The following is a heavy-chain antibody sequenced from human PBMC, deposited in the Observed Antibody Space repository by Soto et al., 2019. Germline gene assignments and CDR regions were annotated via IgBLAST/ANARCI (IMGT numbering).Heavy chain of an antibody. Sequence: ASVKVSCKASGGTFSSYTISWVRQAPGQGLEWMGRIIPILGIANYAQKFQGRATITADKSTSTAYMELSSLRSEDTAVYYCASASGYSSGKFDYWGQGTLVTVSS. CDR2: IIPILGIA. V-gene: IGHV1-69*02. CDR3: ASASGYSSGKFDY. D-gene: IGHD6-19*01. CDR1: GGTFSSYT. J-gene: IGHJ4*02.